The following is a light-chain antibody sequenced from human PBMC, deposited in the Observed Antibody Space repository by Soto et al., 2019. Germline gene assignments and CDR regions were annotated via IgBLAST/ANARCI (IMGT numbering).Light chain of an antibody. J-gene: IGKJ1*01. CDR3: QHYNSYPLT. V-gene: IGKV1-5*03. CDR2: GAS. CDR1: QNIDRR. Sequence: DILMTQSPPTLSASVGDRATLSCSASQNIDRRLDWYQQKPGKAPNLLIYGASTCESGVPSRFSARGSGTEFTLTISRLRPDDCATYYCQHYNSYPLTFGQGTKVEIK.